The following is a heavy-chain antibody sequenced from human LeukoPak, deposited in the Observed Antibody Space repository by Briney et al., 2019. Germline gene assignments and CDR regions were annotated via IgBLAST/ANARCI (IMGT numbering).Heavy chain of an antibody. CDR2: ISSSSSYI. CDR3: ARDRGGAYHSSGYYAY. D-gene: IGHD3-22*01. CDR1: GFTFSSYS. Sequence: GGSLRLSCAASGFTFSSYSMNWVRQAPGKGLEWVSSISSSSSYIYYADSVKGRFTISRDNAKNSLYLQMNSLRAEDTAVYYCARDRGGAYHSSGYYAYWGQGTLVTVSS. V-gene: IGHV3-21*01. J-gene: IGHJ4*02.